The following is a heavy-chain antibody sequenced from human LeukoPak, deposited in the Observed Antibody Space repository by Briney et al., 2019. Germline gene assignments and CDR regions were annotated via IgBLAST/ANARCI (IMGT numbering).Heavy chain of an antibody. CDR1: GGSISSSY. Sequence: SETLSLTCTVSGGSISSSYWSWIRQPAGKGLEWIGRIFTSGTTEYNPSLKSRVTMSVDTSKNQFSLKLTSVTAADTAVYYCARDFGPLTYYYDSSGYPWAFDIWGQGTMVTVSS. V-gene: IGHV4-4*07. CDR2: IFTSGTT. J-gene: IGHJ3*02. CDR3: ARDFGPLTYYYDSSGYPWAFDI. D-gene: IGHD3-22*01.